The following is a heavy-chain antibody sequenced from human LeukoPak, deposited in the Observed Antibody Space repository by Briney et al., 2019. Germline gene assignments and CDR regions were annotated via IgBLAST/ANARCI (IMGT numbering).Heavy chain of an antibody. V-gene: IGHV1-69*01. CDR3: ARGAYSSGYYHTPPYYFDY. Sequence: GSSVKVSCKASGGTFSSYAISWVRQAPGQGLEWMEGIIPIFGTANYAQKFQGRVTITADESTSTAYMELSSLRSEDTAVYYCARGAYSSGYYHTPPYYFDYWGQGTLVTVSS. D-gene: IGHD3-22*01. CDR2: IIPIFGTA. J-gene: IGHJ4*02. CDR1: GGTFSSYA.